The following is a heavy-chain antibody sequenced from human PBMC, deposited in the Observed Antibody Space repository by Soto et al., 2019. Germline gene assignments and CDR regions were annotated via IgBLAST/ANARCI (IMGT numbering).Heavy chain of an antibody. V-gene: IGHV1-3*01. Sequence: ASVKVSCKASGYTFTSYAMHWVRQAPGQRLEWMGWINAGNGNTKYSQKFQGRVTITRDTSASTAYMELSSLRSEDTAVYYGARGFRGGDADWFVPWGQGTLVTVS. D-gene: IGHD2-21*02. CDR3: ARGFRGGDADWFVP. CDR1: GYTFTSYA. J-gene: IGHJ5*02. CDR2: INAGNGNT.